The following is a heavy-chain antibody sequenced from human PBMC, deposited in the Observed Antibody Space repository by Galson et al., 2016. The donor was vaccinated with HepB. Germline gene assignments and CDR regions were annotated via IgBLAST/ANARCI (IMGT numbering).Heavy chain of an antibody. V-gene: IGHV3-21*01. Sequence: ASGFTFSISSMNWVRQAPGKGLEWVSSISTRSSYIYYADSVKGRFTISRDNAKNSLYLQMNSLRAADTAVYYCARVDHYVRSGFDHWGQGTLVTVSS. J-gene: IGHJ4*02. D-gene: IGHD3-22*01. CDR1: GFTFSISS. CDR3: ARVDHYVRSGFDH. CDR2: ISTRSSYI.